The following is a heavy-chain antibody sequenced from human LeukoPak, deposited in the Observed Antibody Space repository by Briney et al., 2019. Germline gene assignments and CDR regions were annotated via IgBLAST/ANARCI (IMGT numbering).Heavy chain of an antibody. CDR1: GYTFTSNY. Sequence: ASVKVSCKASGYTFTSNYIHWVRHAPGQALEWMGMIYPRDGSTSYAQKFQGRVTVTRDTSTSTVHMELSGLRSEDTAVYYCARDQEGFDYWGQGTLVTVSS. V-gene: IGHV1-46*01. CDR3: ARDQEGFDY. J-gene: IGHJ4*02. CDR2: IYPRDGST.